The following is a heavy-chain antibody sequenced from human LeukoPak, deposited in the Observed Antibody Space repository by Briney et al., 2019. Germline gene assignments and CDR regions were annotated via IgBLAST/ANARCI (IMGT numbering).Heavy chain of an antibody. Sequence: SETLSLTCAVFGGSINSYYWSWIRQPPGKGLEWIGYIYYSGNTNYNPSFKTRVTLSVDTSKNQSSLKLSSVTSAHTAIYYCVRQPSATAAFDIGGQGTMVTVSS. D-gene: IGHD2-2*01. CDR3: VRQPSATAAFDI. CDR2: IYYSGNT. V-gene: IGHV4-59*08. CDR1: GGSINSYY. J-gene: IGHJ3*02.